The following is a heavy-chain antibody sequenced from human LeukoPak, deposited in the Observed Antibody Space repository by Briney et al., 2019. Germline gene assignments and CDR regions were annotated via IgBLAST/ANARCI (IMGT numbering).Heavy chain of an antibody. CDR2: ISSSSSYI. CDR1: GFTFSGYS. V-gene: IGHV3-21*01. D-gene: IGHD4-17*01. J-gene: IGHJ5*02. Sequence: GGSLRLSCAASGFTFSGYSMNWVRQAPGKGPEWVSSISSSSSYIYYADSVKGRFTISRDNAKNSLYLQMNSLRAEDTAVYYCARVYGDYGGYWFDPWGQGTLVTVSS. CDR3: ARVYGDYGGYWFDP.